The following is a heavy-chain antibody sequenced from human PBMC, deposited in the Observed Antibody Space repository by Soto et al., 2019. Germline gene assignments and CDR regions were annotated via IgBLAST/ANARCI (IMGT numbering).Heavy chain of an antibody. CDR3: ARLSIAADTHDD. V-gene: IGHV1-18*01. D-gene: IGHD6-13*01. Sequence: ASVKVSCKASGYTFTSYGISWVRRAPGQGLEWMGWISAYNGNTNYAQKLQGRVTMTTDTSTSTAYMELRSLRSDDTAVYYCARLSIAADTHDDRGQRTPVTVSS. CDR1: GYTFTSYG. J-gene: IGHJ4*02. CDR2: ISAYNGNT.